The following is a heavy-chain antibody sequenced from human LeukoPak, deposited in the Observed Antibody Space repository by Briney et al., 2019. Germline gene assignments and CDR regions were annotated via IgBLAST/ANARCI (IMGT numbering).Heavy chain of an antibody. J-gene: IGHJ4*02. D-gene: IGHD6-6*01. CDR1: GFIVSDNY. V-gene: IGHV3-66*01. Sequence: GESLRLSCAASGFIVSDNYLSWVRQAPGKGLEWVSVLYSGGTTYYADSVKGRFTISRDNSKNTLYLQMNSLRAEDTAVYYCARDFQIGSSSWGFFHYWGQGTLVTVSS. CDR3: ARDFQIGSSSWGFFHY. CDR2: LYSGGTT.